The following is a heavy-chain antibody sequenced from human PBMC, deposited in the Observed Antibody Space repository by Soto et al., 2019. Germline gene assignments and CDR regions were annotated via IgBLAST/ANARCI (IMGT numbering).Heavy chain of an antibody. J-gene: IGHJ4*02. D-gene: IGHD5-12*01. V-gene: IGHV3-48*01. CDR3: ARYSVYDVTQSFDY. CDR2: ISSSSSTI. CDR1: GFTVSSYS. Sequence: EVQLVESGGGLVQPGGSLRLSCAASGFTVSSYSMNWVRQAPGKGLEWVSYISSSSSTIYYADSVKGRFTISRDNAKNSLYLHMYSLIAEDTAVYYCARYSVYDVTQSFDYWGQGTLVTVSS.